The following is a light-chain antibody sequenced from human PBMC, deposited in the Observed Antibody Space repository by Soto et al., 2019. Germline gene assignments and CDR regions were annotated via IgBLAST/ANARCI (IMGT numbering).Light chain of an antibody. Sequence: CVLTKPASGYRLHGRWIAITNTGTSSDVGAYNYVSWYQQHPAKAPKLMIYDVTNRPSGVSDRFSGSKSGNTASLTISGLQAEDEADYYCISYTTSSTYVFGSGTKVTVL. CDR2: DVT. V-gene: IGLV2-14*01. J-gene: IGLJ1*01. CDR3: ISYTTSSTYV. CDR1: SSDVGAYNY.